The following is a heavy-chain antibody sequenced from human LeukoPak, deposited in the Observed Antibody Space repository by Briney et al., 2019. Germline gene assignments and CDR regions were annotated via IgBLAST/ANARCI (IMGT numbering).Heavy chain of an antibody. D-gene: IGHD3-3*01. J-gene: IGHJ4*02. Sequence: PSETLSLTCAVYGGSFSGYYWSWIRQPPGKGLEWIGEINHSGSTDYNPSLKSRVTISVDTSKNQFSLKLSSVTAADTAVYYYARGHFRTLRFLEWLSPKALDYWGQGTLVTVSS. CDR2: INHSGST. V-gene: IGHV4-34*01. CDR1: GGSFSGYY. CDR3: ARGHFRTLRFLEWLSPKALDY.